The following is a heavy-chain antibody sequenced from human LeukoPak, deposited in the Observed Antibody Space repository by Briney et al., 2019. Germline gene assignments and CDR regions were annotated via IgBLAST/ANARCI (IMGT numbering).Heavy chain of an antibody. V-gene: IGHV1-18*01. CDR2: ISAYNGNT. J-gene: IGHJ4*02. D-gene: IGHD1-7*01. CDR1: GYTFTSYG. Sequence: ASVEVSCKASGYTFTSYGISWVRQAPGQGLEWMGWISAYNGNTNYAQKLQGRVTMTTDTSTSTAYMELRSLRSDDTAVYYCARDSITGTTFDYWGQGTLVTVSS. CDR3: ARDSITGTTFDY.